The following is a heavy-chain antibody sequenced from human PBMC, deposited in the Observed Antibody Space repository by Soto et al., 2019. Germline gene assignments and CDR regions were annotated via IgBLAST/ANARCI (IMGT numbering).Heavy chain of an antibody. CDR3: ARVGADVYYGMDV. Sequence: PSETLSLTCTVSGGSISSYYWSWIRQPPGKGLEWIGYIYYSGSTNYNPSLKSRVTISVDTSKNQFSLKLSSVTAADTAVYYCARVGADVYYGMDVWGQGXTVTVYS. CDR1: GGSISSYY. J-gene: IGHJ6*02. V-gene: IGHV4-59*01. CDR2: IYYSGST. D-gene: IGHD3-16*01.